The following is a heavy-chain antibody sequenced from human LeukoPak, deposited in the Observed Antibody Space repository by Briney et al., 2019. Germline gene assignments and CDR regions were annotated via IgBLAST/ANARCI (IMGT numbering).Heavy chain of an antibody. V-gene: IGHV1-2*02. CDR3: ASAPREYSGYDNNWFDP. CDR2: INPNSGGT. D-gene: IGHD5-12*01. J-gene: IGHJ5*02. Sequence: ASVKVSCKASGYTFTVYYMHWVRQAPGQGLEWMGWINPNSGGTNYAQKFQGRVTMTRDTSISTAYMELSRLRSDDTAVYYCASAPREYSGYDNNWFDPWGQGTLVTVSS. CDR1: GYTFTVYY.